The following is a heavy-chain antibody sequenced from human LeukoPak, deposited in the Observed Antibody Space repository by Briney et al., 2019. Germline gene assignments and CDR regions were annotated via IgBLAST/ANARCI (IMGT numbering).Heavy chain of an antibody. Sequence: ASVKVSCKVSGYTLTELSMHWVRQAPGKGLEWMGGFDPEDGETIYAQKFQGRVTMTEDTSISTAYMELSRLRSDDTAVYYCAIAKYYDSSGYYWELDYWGQGTLVTVSS. CDR2: FDPEDGET. CDR1: GYTLTELS. J-gene: IGHJ4*02. CDR3: AIAKYYDSSGYYWELDY. V-gene: IGHV1-24*01. D-gene: IGHD3-22*01.